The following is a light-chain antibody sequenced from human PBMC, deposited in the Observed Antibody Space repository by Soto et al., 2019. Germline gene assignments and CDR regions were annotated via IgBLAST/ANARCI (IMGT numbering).Light chain of an antibody. J-gene: IGLJ2*01. CDR1: SSNIGSNY. CDR3: AAWDYSLSVV. V-gene: IGLV1-47*01. Sequence: QPVLTQPPSASGAPGQRVTISCSGSSSNIGSNYVYWYQQLPGTAPKLLIYRNNQRPSGVPDRFSGSKSGTSASLAISGLRSEDEADYYCAAWDYSLSVVFGGGTKLTVL. CDR2: RNN.